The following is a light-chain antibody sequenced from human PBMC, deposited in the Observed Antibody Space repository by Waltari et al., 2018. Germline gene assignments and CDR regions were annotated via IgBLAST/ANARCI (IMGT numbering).Light chain of an antibody. V-gene: IGKV1-39*01. CDR2: AAS. CDR3: PQSYSSLLT. Sequence: DIQMTQSPSSLSASVGDRVTITCRASQSISRFLNWYQHKPGKAPNLLIHAASILQSGVPSRFSGSGSETDFTLTINSLQPEDFATYYCPQSYSSLLTFGGGTKVEIK. J-gene: IGKJ4*01. CDR1: QSISRF.